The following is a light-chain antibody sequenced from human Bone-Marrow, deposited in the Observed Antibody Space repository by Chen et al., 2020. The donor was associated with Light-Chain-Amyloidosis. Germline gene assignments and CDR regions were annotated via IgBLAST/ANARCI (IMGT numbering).Light chain of an antibody. Sequence: SYELTQPPSVSVSPGQTARITCSGDDLPTKYAYWYQQKPGQAPVLVIHRDTERPSGISERFSGSSSGTTATLTISGGQAEDEDDYHCQSADSIGTYEVIFGGGTKLTFL. CDR2: RDT. CDR3: QSADSIGTYEVI. CDR1: DLPTKY. V-gene: IGLV3-25*03. J-gene: IGLJ2*01.